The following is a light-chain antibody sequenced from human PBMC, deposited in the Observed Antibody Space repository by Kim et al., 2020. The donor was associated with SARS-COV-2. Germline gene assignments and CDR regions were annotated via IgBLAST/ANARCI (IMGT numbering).Light chain of an antibody. CDR2: DAS. CDR1: QGISNS. J-gene: IGKJ1*01. V-gene: IGKV1-27*01. Sequence: DIQMTQSPSSLSASVGDRVTITCRASQGISNSLAWYQQKPGKGPEVLIYDASTLQSGVPSRFSGSGSGTDFTLTISSLQPEDVATYYCQKYNSAPWTLGQGTKVDIK. CDR3: QKYNSAPWT.